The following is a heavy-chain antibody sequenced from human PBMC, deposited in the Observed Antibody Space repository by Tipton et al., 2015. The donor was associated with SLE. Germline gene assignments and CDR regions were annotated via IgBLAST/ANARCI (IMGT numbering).Heavy chain of an antibody. CDR3: ATSLNYYDSSGAEG. CDR1: GGTFSGYY. Sequence: TLSLTCAVYGGTFSGYYWSWIRQSPGKGLEWIGEINYSGNTKYNPTFKSRVTISVDTSKNQFSLNLNFMTAADTAMYYCATSLNYYDSSGAEGWSQGTMVTVSS. V-gene: IGHV4-34*08. J-gene: IGHJ3*01. CDR2: INYSGNT. D-gene: IGHD3-22*01.